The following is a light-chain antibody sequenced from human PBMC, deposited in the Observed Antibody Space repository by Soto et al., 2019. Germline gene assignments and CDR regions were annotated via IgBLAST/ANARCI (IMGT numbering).Light chain of an antibody. J-gene: IGKJ1*01. V-gene: IGKV3-20*01. Sequence: EIVLTQSPGTLSLSPGERATLSCRASQSVSNSYLAWYQQKPGQGPRLLIYGASSRATGIPDRFSGSGSGTDFTLTISRLEPEDFAVYYCQQHDGSPSTFCYGTKV. CDR2: GAS. CDR3: QQHDGSPST. CDR1: QSVSNSY.